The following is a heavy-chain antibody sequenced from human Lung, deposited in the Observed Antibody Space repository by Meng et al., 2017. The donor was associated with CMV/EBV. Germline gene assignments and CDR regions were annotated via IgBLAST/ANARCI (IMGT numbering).Heavy chain of an antibody. V-gene: IGHV1-2*02. Sequence: QVPRVESGAEMKKPGASVKVSCTTSGFNFSEYYIRWGRQAPGQGLEWMGWVNSNNDATNYARKFQGRVSMTRDTSISTAHMELSRLMSDDTAVYYCVRSSGWSLFDYWGQGTLVTVSS. CDR1: GFNFSEYY. D-gene: IGHD6-19*01. CDR2: VNSNNDAT. J-gene: IGHJ4*02. CDR3: VRSSGWSLFDY.